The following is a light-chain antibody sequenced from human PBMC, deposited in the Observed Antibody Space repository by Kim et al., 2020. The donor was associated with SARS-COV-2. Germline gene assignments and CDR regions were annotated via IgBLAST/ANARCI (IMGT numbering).Light chain of an antibody. J-gene: IGLJ2*01. CDR1: SSDVGGYNY. CDR2: DVS. CDR3: CSYAGSYVV. V-gene: IGLV2-11*01. Sequence: QSALTQPRSVSGSPGQSVTISCTGTSSDVGGYNYVSWYQQHPGKAPKLMIYDVSQRPSGVPDRFSGSKSGNTASLTISGLQAEDEADYYCCSYAGSYVVFGGGTQVTVL.